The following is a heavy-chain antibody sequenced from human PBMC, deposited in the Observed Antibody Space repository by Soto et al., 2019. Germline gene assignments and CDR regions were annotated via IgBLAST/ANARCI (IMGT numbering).Heavy chain of an antibody. Sequence: ASVKVSCKASGYTFNNHYIHWVRQAPGQGLEWMGRIHPSGGGTTYAQKFESRVILTRDTSTTTAYMELSSLTSEDTAVYYCARDQRYIDFCSGYVGMDVWGQGTTVTVSS. CDR1: GYTFNNHY. J-gene: IGHJ6*02. D-gene: IGHD3-3*01. V-gene: IGHV1-46*02. CDR3: ARDQRYIDFCSGYVGMDV. CDR2: IHPSGGGT.